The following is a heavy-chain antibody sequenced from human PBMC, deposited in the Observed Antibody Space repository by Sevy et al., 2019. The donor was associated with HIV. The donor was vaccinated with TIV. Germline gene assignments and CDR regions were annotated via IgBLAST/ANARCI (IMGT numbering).Heavy chain of an antibody. Sequence: SETLSLTCTVSGGSISTDYWNWVRQPPGKGLEWIGYIYYSGSTNYNPSLKSRVTISVDTSRNQFSLKLSSVTAADTAVYYCAREQPPVHQTLWSGSYTVYYGMDVWGQGTTVTVSS. CDR2: IYYSGST. CDR3: AREQPPVHQTLWSGSYTVYYGMDV. D-gene: IGHD3-3*01. V-gene: IGHV4-59*13. J-gene: IGHJ6*02. CDR1: GGSISTDY.